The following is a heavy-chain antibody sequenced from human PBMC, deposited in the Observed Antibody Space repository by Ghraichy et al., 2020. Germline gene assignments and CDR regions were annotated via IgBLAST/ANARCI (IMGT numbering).Heavy chain of an antibody. CDR1: GVFITSDNFY. D-gene: IGHD6-6*01. Sequence: SETLSLTCSVSGVFITSDNFYWNWVRQTPGKGLEWIGYIHSSGNTFYNPSLQSRPSISLDTSRNQFSLNLTSATAEDTALYFCTRGPLTYGSSSTWLDPWGQGILVTVSS. CDR2: IHSSGNT. J-gene: IGHJ5*02. CDR3: TRGPLTYGSSSTWLDP. V-gene: IGHV4-30-4*01.